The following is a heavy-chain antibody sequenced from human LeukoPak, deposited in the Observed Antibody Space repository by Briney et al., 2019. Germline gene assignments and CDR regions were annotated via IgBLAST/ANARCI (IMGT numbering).Heavy chain of an antibody. V-gene: IGHV3-7*01. CDR1: GFTFSRYW. CDR3: ARDLSPHCTETTCYDAFDI. J-gene: IGHJ3*02. D-gene: IGHD2-8*02. CDR2: INEDGSVE. Sequence: GGSLRLSCAASGFTFSRYWMTWVRQAPGKGLEWVANINEDGSVEHYVDSVKGRFTISRDNAKNSLYLQMSSLRVEDTAVYYCARDLSPHCTETTCYDAFDIWGQGTMVTVSS.